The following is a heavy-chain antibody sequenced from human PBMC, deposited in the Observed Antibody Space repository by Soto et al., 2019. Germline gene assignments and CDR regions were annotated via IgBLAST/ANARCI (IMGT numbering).Heavy chain of an antibody. V-gene: IGHV4-4*02. CDR1: GGSISSSNW. CDR3: ARERAFGESSPGYYYYGMDV. CDR2: IYHSGST. J-gene: IGHJ6*02. Sequence: QVQLQESGPGLVKPSGTLSLTCAVSGGSISSSNWWSWVRQTPGKGLEWIGEIYHSGSTNYNPSRKSRVTISVYKSKNQFSLKLSSVSAADTAVYYCARERAFGESSPGYYYYGMDVWGQGTTVTVSS. D-gene: IGHD3-10*01.